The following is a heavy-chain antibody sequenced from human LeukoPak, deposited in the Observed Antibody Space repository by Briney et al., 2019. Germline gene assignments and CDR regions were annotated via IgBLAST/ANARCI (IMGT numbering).Heavy chain of an antibody. V-gene: IGHV3-23*01. D-gene: IGHD6-13*01. J-gene: IGHJ4*02. CDR1: GFTFSSIA. Sequence: GGYLRLSCAASGFTFSSIAMSWVRQAPGMGLEWVSGISGSGGSTYYADSVKGRFTISRDNSKNTLYLQMNSLRAEDTAIYYCAKWYGLRPAPDYWGQGTLVTVSS. CDR2: ISGSGGST. CDR3: AKWYGLRPAPDY.